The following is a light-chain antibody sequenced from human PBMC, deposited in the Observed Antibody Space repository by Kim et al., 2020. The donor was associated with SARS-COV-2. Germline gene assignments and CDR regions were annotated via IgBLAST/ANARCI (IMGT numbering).Light chain of an antibody. CDR1: QSVSSNY. CDR2: GAS. CDR3: QLYGNSPRT. J-gene: IGKJ1*01. Sequence: EIVLTQSPGTLSLYPGERATLSCRASQSVSSNYLAWYQQKPGQAPGLLIYGASTRATGIPDRFSGSGSGTDFTLTISRLEPEDFAVYYCQLYGNSPRTFGQGTKVDIK. V-gene: IGKV3-20*01.